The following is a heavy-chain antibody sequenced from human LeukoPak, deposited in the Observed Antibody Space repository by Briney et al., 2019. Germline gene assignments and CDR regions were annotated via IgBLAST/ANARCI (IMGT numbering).Heavy chain of an antibody. CDR1: GFTFSSYS. J-gene: IGHJ6*02. D-gene: IGHD2-21*01. V-gene: IGHV3-21*01. CDR2: IGSSSSYI. CDR3: ARDWDIVLVRPHYYYGMDV. Sequence: PGGSLRLSCAASGFTFSSYSMNWVRQAPGKGLEWVSSIGSSSSYIYYADSVKGRFTISRDNAKNSLYLQMNSLRAEDTAVYYCARDWDIVLVRPHYYYGMDVWGQGTTVTVSS.